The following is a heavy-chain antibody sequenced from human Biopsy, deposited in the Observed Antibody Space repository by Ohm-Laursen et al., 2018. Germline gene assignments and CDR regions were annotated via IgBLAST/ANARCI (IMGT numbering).Heavy chain of an antibody. J-gene: IGHJ6*02. V-gene: IGHV3-53*01. CDR3: ARDTRWSPYSMDV. Sequence: SLRLSCAASGFDVRSNYMSWVRQPPGKGLEWVSLLSGGGSRFYADSVKGRFTISRDNAKNSLYLQMHSLRAEDTAVYYCARDTRWSPYSMDVWGQGTTVTVSS. CDR2: LSGGGSR. D-gene: IGHD4-23*01. CDR1: GFDVRSNY.